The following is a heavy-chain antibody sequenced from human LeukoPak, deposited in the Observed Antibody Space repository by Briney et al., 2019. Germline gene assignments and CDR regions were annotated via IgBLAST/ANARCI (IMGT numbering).Heavy chain of an antibody. J-gene: IGHJ4*02. Sequence: NSSETLSLTCAVYGGSFSGYYWSWIRQPPGKGLEWIGEINHSGSTNYNPSLKSRVTISVDTSKNQFSLKLSSVTAADTAVYYCARRTSSGSYYNEDQNFDYWGQGTLVTVSS. CDR1: GGSFSGYY. CDR3: ARRTSSGSYYNEDQNFDY. V-gene: IGHV4-34*01. CDR2: INHSGST. D-gene: IGHD3-10*01.